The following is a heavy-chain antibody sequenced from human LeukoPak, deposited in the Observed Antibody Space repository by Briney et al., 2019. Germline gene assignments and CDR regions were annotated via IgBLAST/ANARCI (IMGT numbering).Heavy chain of an antibody. V-gene: IGHV3-21*01. CDR1: GYTFSSYS. Sequence: GGSLRLSCAASGYTFSSYSMNWVRQAPGKGLEWVSSISSSSSYIYYADSVKGRFTISRDNAKNSLYLQMNSLRAEDTAVYYCARGDPDTSGLYYWGQGTLVTVSS. CDR2: ISSSSSYI. CDR3: ARGDPDTSGLYY. J-gene: IGHJ4*02. D-gene: IGHD3-22*01.